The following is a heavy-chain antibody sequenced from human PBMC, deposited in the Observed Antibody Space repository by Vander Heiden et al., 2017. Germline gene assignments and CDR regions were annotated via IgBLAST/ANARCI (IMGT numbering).Heavy chain of an antibody. CDR2: ISGSGGST. D-gene: IGHD3-10*01. J-gene: IGHJ2*01. V-gene: IGHV3-23*01. Sequence: EVQLLESGGGLVQPGGSLRLSCAASGFTFSSYAMSWVRQAPGKGLEWVSAISGSGGSTYYADSVKGRFTISRDNSKNTLYLKMNSLRAEDTAVYYCAKRGRSLWYFDLWGRGTLVTVSS. CDR1: GFTFSSYA. CDR3: AKRGRSLWYFDL.